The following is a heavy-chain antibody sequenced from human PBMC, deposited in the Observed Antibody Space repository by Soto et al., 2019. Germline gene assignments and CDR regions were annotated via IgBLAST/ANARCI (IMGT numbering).Heavy chain of an antibody. D-gene: IGHD2-21*01. CDR3: ARVRGIHYYFYGMDV. CDR1: GYAFNGYG. J-gene: IGHJ6*02. Sequence: SCKASGYAFNGYGISWVRQAPGQGLEWMGWISAYNGNSNYAQKFQDRVTMTTDSSTTTGYMELRNLISDDTAVYYCARVRGIHYYFYGMDVWGQGTTVTVSS. CDR2: ISAYNGNS. V-gene: IGHV1-18*01.